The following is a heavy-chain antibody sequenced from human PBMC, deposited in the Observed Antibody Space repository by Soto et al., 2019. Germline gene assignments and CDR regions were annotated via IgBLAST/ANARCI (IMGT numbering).Heavy chain of an antibody. CDR2: ISSSSSYI. J-gene: IGHJ4*02. D-gene: IGHD3-22*01. CDR1: ESPLVGKA. Sequence: EVQLVESGEGLANLGGPLRLSGQASESPLVGKAINWVARPPGKGLGWVSSISSSSSYIYYADSVKGRFTISRDNAKNSLYLQMNSLRAEDTAVYYCARAISGYLDWGQGTLVTVSS. CDR3: ARAISGYLD. V-gene: IGHV3-21*01.